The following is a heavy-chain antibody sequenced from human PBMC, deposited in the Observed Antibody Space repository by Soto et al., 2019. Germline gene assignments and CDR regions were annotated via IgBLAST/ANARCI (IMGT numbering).Heavy chain of an antibody. J-gene: IGHJ6*02. CDR3: ARDLEPHIVVVAAVYYYYGMDV. Sequence: LRLSCAASGFTFSSYAMHWVRQAPGKGLEWVAVISYDGSNKYYADSVKGRFTISRDNSKNTLYLQMNSLRAEDTAVYYCARDLEPHIVVVAAVYYYYGMDVWGQGTTVTVSS. CDR1: GFTFSSYA. V-gene: IGHV3-30-3*01. D-gene: IGHD2-15*01. CDR2: ISYDGSNK.